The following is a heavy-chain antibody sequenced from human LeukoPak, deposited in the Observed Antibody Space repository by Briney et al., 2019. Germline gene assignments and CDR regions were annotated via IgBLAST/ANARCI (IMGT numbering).Heavy chain of an antibody. V-gene: IGHV3-9*01. J-gene: IGHJ4*02. Sequence: GGSLRLSCAVSGFTFDDYAMHWVRQVPGKGLEWVSGINCNSDSIVYADAVKGRFTTSRDNAKNSLYLQMNSLRAEDTAFYYCAINGGGDSGYGNFDYWGQGTLVTVSS. CDR2: INCNSDSI. CDR1: GFTFDDYA. CDR3: AINGGGDSGYGNFDY. D-gene: IGHD5-12*01.